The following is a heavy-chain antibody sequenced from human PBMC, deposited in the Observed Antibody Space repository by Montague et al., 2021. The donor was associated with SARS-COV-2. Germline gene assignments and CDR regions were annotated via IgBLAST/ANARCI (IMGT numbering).Heavy chain of an antibody. CDR2: IESKTDGGTT. J-gene: IGHJ4*02. CDR1: GFTFSNAC. CDR3: FTGWHIAVAGTYDFDD. D-gene: IGHD6-19*01. V-gene: IGHV3-15*04. Sequence: SLRLSCAASGFTFSNACMSWVRQAPGKGLEWVCCIESKTDGGTTAHTAPVKGRFIISSDDSKNTVYLQMHSLEIEDTAVYYCFTGWHIAVAGTYDFDDWGQGTMVTVSS.